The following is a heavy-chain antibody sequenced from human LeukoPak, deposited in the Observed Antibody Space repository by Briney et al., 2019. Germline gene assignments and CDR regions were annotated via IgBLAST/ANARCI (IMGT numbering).Heavy chain of an antibody. V-gene: IGHV1-69*05. Sequence: ASVKVSCKASGGTFNRYGFTWVRQAPGQGLEWMGGIIPFLGTPNYAQKFQGRVTITTDEFTSTAYMEVSSLTSEDTAVYYCATTGQLVPDYYHYYMDVWGLGTTVTVSS. CDR3: ATTGQLVPDYYHYYMDV. J-gene: IGHJ6*03. D-gene: IGHD6-6*01. CDR1: GGTFNRYG. CDR2: IIPFLGTP.